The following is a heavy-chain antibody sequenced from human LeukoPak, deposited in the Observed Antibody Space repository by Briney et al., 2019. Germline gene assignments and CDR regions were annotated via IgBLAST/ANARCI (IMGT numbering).Heavy chain of an antibody. D-gene: IGHD2-2*01. CDR3: ARLGGGYCSSTSCSRAEYFQH. CDR1: GYTFTSYW. J-gene: IGHJ1*01. CDR2: IYPGDSDT. V-gene: IGHV5-51*01. Sequence: KVSCKASGYTFTSYWIGWVRQMHGKGLEWMGIIYPGDSDTRYSPSFQGQVTISADKSITTAYLQWSSLKASDTAMYYCARLGGGYCSSTSCSRAEYFQHWGQGTLVTVYS.